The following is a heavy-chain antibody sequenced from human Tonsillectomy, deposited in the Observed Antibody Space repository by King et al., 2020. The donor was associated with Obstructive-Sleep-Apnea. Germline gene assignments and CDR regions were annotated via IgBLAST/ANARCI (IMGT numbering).Heavy chain of an antibody. CDR1: GFTFSDYY. CDR3: ARGGDGYNYYFDY. V-gene: IGHV3-11*01. D-gene: IGHD5-24*01. Sequence: VQLVESGGGLVKPGGSLRLSCAASGFTFSDYYMSWIRQAPGKGLEWVSYISSGSTIYYADSVKGRFTISRDNAKNSLYLQMNSLRAEDTAVYYCARGGDGYNYYFDYWGQGTLVTVSS. CDR2: ISSGSTI. J-gene: IGHJ4*02.